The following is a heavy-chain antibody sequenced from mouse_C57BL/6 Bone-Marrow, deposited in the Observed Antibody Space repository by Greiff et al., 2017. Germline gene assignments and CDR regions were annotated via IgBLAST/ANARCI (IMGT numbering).Heavy chain of an antibody. Sequence: QVQLKESGAELARPGASVKLSCKASGYTFTSYGISWVKQRTGQGLEWIGEIYPRSGYTYYNEKFKGKATLTADKSSSTAYMELRSLTSEDAAVYFCARPHYYGSSYVHFDVWGTGTTVTVSS. CDR2: IYPRSGYT. D-gene: IGHD1-1*01. V-gene: IGHV1-81*01. J-gene: IGHJ1*03. CDR3: ARPHYYGSSYVHFDV. CDR1: GYTFTSYG.